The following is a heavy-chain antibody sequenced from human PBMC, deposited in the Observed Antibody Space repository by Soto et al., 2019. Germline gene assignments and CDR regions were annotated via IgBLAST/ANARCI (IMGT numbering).Heavy chain of an antibody. J-gene: IGHJ1*01. V-gene: IGHV3-23*01. Sequence: EVNLLESGGGVVQPGESLRISCVGSGFTFKNYAMTWVRQAPGKGLEWVSGTTGSGANKHYADSVRGRFTISRDNSKKTLYLEMKSLRVEDTAVYYCAKDGDFGEDGPAEDFEHWGQGTLVTVS. CDR1: GFTFKNYA. CDR3: AKDGDFGEDGPAEDFEH. D-gene: IGHD4-17*01. CDR2: TTGSGANK.